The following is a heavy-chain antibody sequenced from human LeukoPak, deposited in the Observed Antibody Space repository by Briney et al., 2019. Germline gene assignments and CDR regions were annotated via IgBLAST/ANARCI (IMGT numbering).Heavy chain of an antibody. CDR3: AKGKDTKYYDFWSGYYRVPDY. V-gene: IGHV3-23*01. CDR1: GFTFSSYA. Sequence: GGSLRLSCAASGFTFSSYAMSWVRQAPGKGLEWVSAISGSGGSTYYADSVKGRFTISRDNSKNTLYLQMNSLRAEDTAVYYCAKGKDTKYYDFWSGYYRVPDYWGQGTLVTVSS. D-gene: IGHD3-3*01. CDR2: ISGSGGST. J-gene: IGHJ4*02.